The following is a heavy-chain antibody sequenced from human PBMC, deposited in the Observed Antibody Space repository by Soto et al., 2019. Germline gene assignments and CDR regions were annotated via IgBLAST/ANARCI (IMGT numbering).Heavy chain of an antibody. V-gene: IGHV4-61*01. CDR1: GASVSSPPYY. D-gene: IGHD2-2*01. CDR3: ASFDCITTGCHRSFCYYYGLDV. Sequence: QVQLQESGPGLVKPSETLSLTCTVSGASVSSPPYYWSWIRQPPGRGLEWNASVHNSGYTNHDPSLKSRVASSVDTSRNQFSLELGCVAAADTAVYYCASFDCITTGCHRSFCYYYGLDVWGQGITVTVSS. CDR2: VHNSGYT. J-gene: IGHJ6*02.